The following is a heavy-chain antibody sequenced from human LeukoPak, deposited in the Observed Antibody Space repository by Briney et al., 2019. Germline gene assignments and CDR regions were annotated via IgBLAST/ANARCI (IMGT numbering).Heavy chain of an antibody. CDR3: ARDSRYSDTSGYYYSHYYMDV. V-gene: IGHV4-61*01. Sequence: MASETLSLTCAVSGYSISSGYYWGWIRQPPGKGLEYIGYIYSSGSTNYNPSLKSRVTMSVDTSKNQFSLKLSSVTAADTAVYYCARDSRYSDTSGYYYSHYYMDVWGKGTTVTVSS. D-gene: IGHD3-22*01. CDR2: IYSSGST. J-gene: IGHJ6*03. CDR1: GYSISSGYY.